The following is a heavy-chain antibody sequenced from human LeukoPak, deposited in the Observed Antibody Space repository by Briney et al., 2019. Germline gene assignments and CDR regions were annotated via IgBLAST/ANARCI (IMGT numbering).Heavy chain of an antibody. CDR2: FSGSGGST. J-gene: IGHJ5*02. Sequence: PGGSLRLSCIASGFTFRNYAMTWVGQAPGKGLHFFSAFSGSGGSTYYADSVKGRFTIARDNSNNTLHLQMNSLGAEDTAVYYCAKGQSAGTRVFRWFDPWGQGTLVTVSS. D-gene: IGHD6-13*01. CDR1: GFTFRNYA. V-gene: IGHV3-23*01. CDR3: AKGQSAGTRVFRWFDP.